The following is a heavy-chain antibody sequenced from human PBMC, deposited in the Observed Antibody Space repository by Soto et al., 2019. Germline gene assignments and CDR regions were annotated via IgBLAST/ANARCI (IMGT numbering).Heavy chain of an antibody. CDR3: AHSLIGYYYDSSGSNWFDP. J-gene: IGHJ5*02. D-gene: IGHD3-22*01. CDR2: IYWDDDK. CDR1: GFSLSTSGVG. V-gene: IGHV2-5*02. Sequence: QITLKESGPTLVKPTQTLTLTCTFSGFSLSTSGVGVGWIRQPPGKALEWLALIYWDDDKRYSPSLKSRLTIPKDTSKKPVVLTMTNMDPVDTATYYCAHSLIGYYYDSSGSNWFDPWGQGTLVTVSS.